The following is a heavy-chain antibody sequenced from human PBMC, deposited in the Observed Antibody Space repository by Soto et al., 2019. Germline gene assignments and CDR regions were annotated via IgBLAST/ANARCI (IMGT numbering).Heavy chain of an antibody. CDR2: IYYSGST. J-gene: IGHJ6*02. CDR3: AREKSYSGNVRDYYYGMDV. V-gene: IGHV4-31*03. Sequence: LSLTCTVSGGSISSGGYYWSWIRQHPGKGLEWIGYIYYSGSTYYNPSLKSRVTISVDTSKNQFSLKLSSVTAADTAVYYCAREKSYSGNVRDYYYGMDVWGQGTTVTVSS. CDR1: GGSISSGGYY. D-gene: IGHD1-26*01.